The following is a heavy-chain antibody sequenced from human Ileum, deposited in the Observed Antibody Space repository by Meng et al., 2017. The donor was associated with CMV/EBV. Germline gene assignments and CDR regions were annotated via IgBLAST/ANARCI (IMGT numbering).Heavy chain of an antibody. J-gene: IGHJ5*02. V-gene: IGHV1-69*05. Sequence: SVKVSCKASGGTFSSYAISWLRQAPGQGLEWMGGIIPIFGTANYAQKFQGRVTITTDESTSTAYMELSSLRSEDTAVYYCVRVARREEFWSGYYGVPPNWFDPWGQGTLVTVSS. CDR1: GGTFSSYA. D-gene: IGHD3-3*01. CDR3: VRVARREEFWSGYYGVPPNWFDP. CDR2: IIPIFGTA.